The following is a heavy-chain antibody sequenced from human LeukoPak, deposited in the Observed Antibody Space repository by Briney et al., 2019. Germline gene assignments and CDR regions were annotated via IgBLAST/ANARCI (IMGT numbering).Heavy chain of an antibody. J-gene: IGHJ4*02. Sequence: GGPLRLSCAASGFTFSSYSMNWVRQAPGKGLEWVSSISSSSSYIYYADSVKGRFTISRDNAKNSLYLQMNSLRAEDTAVYYCARANANYYGSGSYYRVSGYYFDYWGQGTLVTVSS. D-gene: IGHD3-10*01. CDR1: GFTFSSYS. V-gene: IGHV3-21*01. CDR3: ARANANYYGSGSYYRVSGYYFDY. CDR2: ISSSSSYI.